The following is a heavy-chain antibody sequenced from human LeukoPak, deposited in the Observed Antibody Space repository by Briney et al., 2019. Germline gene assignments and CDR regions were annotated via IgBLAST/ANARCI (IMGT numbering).Heavy chain of an antibody. D-gene: IGHD4-17*01. CDR3: ARGYGPGDY. J-gene: IGHJ4*02. CDR2: ISSSGSTI. V-gene: IGHV3-48*03. Sequence: GGSLRLSCAASGFTFSSYEMNWVRQAPGKGLEWVSYISSSGSTIYYADSVKGLFTISRDNAKNSLYLQINSLRAEDTAVYYCARGYGPGDYWGQGTLVTVSS. CDR1: GFTFSSYE.